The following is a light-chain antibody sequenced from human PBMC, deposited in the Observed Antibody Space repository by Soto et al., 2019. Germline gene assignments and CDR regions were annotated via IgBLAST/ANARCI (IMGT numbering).Light chain of an antibody. CDR1: QSVSSSY. Sequence: EIVLTQSPGTLSLSPGERATLSCRASQSVSSSYLAWYQQNPGQAPRLLIYGVSSRATGIPDRFSGSGSGTDFTLTISRLEPEDFAVYYCQQYGRSPYTFGQGTKVEMK. V-gene: IGKV3-20*01. CDR3: QQYGRSPYT. CDR2: GVS. J-gene: IGKJ2*01.